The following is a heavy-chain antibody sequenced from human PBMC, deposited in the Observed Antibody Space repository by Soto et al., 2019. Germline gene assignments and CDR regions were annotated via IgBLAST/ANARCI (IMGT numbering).Heavy chain of an antibody. D-gene: IGHD3-22*01. CDR2: IIPIFGTA. CDR1: GGTFSSYA. Sequence: SVKVSCKASGGTFSSYAISWVRQAPGQGLEWMGGIIPIFGTANYAQKFQGRVTITADESTSTAYMELSSLRSEDTAVYCCAREEYYYDSSGYNHGPCDYWGQGTLVTVSS. J-gene: IGHJ4*02. CDR3: AREEYYYDSSGYNHGPCDY. V-gene: IGHV1-69*13.